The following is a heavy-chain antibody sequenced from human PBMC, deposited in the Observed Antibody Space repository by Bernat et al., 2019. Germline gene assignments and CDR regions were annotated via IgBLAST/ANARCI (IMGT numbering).Heavy chain of an antibody. CDR1: GFTVSSNY. D-gene: IGHD6-6*01. J-gene: IGHJ6*02. CDR2: IYSGGST. V-gene: IGHV3-66*01. Sequence: EVQLVESGGGLVQPGGSLRLSCAASGFTVSSNYMSWVRQAPGKGLEWVSVIYSGGSTYYADSVKGRFTISRDNTKNTLYLQMNSLRAEDTAVYYCARERIADRRRRYYYYGMDVWGQGTTVTVSS. CDR3: ARERIADRRRRYYYYGMDV.